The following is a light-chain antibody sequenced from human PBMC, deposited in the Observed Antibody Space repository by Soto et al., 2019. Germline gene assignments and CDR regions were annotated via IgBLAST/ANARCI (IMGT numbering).Light chain of an antibody. J-gene: IGLJ2*01. CDR3: SSYTGSSTKL. CDR1: SSNVGGYNY. V-gene: IGLV2-14*03. CDR2: DVS. Sequence: QSVLTQPPSVSGSPGHSITISSTGKSSNVGGYNYVSWYQQHPGKAPKLMIYDVSSRPSGVSNRFSGSKSGNTASLTISGLQPEDEADYYCSSYTGSSTKLFGGGTKVTVL.